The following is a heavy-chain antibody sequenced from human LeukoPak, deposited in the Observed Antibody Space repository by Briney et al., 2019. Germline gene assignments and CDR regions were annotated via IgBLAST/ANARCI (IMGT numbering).Heavy chain of an antibody. V-gene: IGHV1-18*01. CDR3: ARGGGSPDRYYYYYGMDV. CDR2: ISAYNGNT. D-gene: IGHD3-16*01. CDR1: GYTFTSYG. Sequence: EASVKVSCKASGYTFTSYGISWVRQAPGQGLEWMGWISAYNGNTNYAQKLQGRVTMTTDTSTSTAYMELSSLRSEDTAVYYCARGGGSPDRYYYYYGMDVWGQGTTVTVSS. J-gene: IGHJ6*02.